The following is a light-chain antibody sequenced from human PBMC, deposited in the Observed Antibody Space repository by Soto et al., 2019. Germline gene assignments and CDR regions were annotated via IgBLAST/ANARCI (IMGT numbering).Light chain of an antibody. J-gene: IGKJ5*01. CDR1: QSISTY. Sequence: DLEVALSPASVTDSEGSRFTSSCLASQSISTYLNWYQKKPGKAPNLLIYDASRLQSGVPSRFSGSGGGTDFTLSISSVQPEDFTTYFSQQSHMHPITFCQGTRLEI. CDR3: QQSHMHPIT. CDR2: DAS. V-gene: IGKV1-39*01.